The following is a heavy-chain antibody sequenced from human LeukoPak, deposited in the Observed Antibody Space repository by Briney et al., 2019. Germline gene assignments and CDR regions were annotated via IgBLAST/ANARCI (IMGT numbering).Heavy chain of an antibody. CDR1: GGSISSGSYY. V-gene: IGHV4-61*02. CDR2: IYTSGST. CDR3: AREGGVSPPRDAFDI. D-gene: IGHD1-26*01. J-gene: IGHJ3*02. Sequence: PSETLSLTCTVSGGSISSGSYYWSWIRQPAGKGLEWIGRIYTSGSTNYNPSLKSRVTISVDTSKNQFSLKLSSVTAADTAVYYCAREGGVSPPRDAFDIWGQGTMVTVSS.